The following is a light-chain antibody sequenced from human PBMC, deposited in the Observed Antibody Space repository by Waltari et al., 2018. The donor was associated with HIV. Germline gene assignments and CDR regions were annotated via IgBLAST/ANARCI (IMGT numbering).Light chain of an antibody. J-gene: IGLJ2*01. CDR2: TND. Sequence: QPKMTQAPSASTTPGQRITMSCSGTKSNIGNTFIYWYQQIAGAAPRLVMATNDQRPAGGPDRFSGTKSGSSAFLAITGLRLDDEATYFCASWDDNLGHWIFGGGTKLTVL. CDR1: KSNIGNTF. V-gene: IGLV1-47*01. CDR3: ASWDDNLGHWI.